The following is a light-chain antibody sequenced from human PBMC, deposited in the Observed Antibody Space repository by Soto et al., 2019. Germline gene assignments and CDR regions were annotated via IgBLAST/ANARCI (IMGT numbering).Light chain of an antibody. Sequence: QSALTQPPSASGSPGQSVTISCTGTSSDVGGYNHVSWYQQHPGKAPKVVIYEVTKRPSGVPDRFSGSKSGNMASLTVSGLQAEDEADYYCSSYATGDNDVFGSGTKLTVL. CDR1: SSDVGGYNH. CDR3: SSYATGDNDV. V-gene: IGLV2-8*01. J-gene: IGLJ1*01. CDR2: EVT.